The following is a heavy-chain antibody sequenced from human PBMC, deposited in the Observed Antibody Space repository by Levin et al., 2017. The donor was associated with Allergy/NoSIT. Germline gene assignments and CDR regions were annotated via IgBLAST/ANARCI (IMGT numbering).Heavy chain of an antibody. Sequence: GGSLRLSCAASGFTFSSYDMHWVRQATGKGLEWVSAIGTAGDTYYPGSVKGRFTISRENAKNSLYLQMNSLRAGDTAVYYCARDPRDGYFDLWGRGTLVTVSS. CDR1: GFTFSSYD. CDR2: IGTAGDT. D-gene: IGHD5-24*01. CDR3: ARDPRDGYFDL. V-gene: IGHV3-13*01. J-gene: IGHJ2*01.